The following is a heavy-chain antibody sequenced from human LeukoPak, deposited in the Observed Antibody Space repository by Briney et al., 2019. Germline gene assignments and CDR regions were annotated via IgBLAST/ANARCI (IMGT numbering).Heavy chain of an antibody. CDR2: MNPNSGNT. J-gene: IGHJ4*02. V-gene: IGHV1-8*01. D-gene: IGHD3-10*01. CDR1: GYTFSSYD. Sequence: ASVKVSCKASGYTFSSYDINWVRQATGQGLEWMGWMNPNSGNTGYAQKFQGRVNITRNTSISTAYMELSSLRSEDTAVYYCARKFLGSRGYYFDYWGQGTLVTVSS. CDR3: ARKFLGSRGYYFDY.